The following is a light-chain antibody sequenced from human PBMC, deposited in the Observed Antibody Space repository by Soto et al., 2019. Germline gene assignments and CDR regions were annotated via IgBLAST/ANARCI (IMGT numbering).Light chain of an antibody. V-gene: IGLV2-8*01. CDR3: SPYAGSNNFVV. Sequence: QSALTQPPSASGSPGQSVTISCAGTSSDVGGHNYVSWFQQHPGKAPKLMIYEVNKRPSGVPDRFSGSKSGNTASLTVSGLRAEDEADYYCSPYAGSNNFVVFGGGTKLTVL. J-gene: IGLJ2*01. CDR2: EVN. CDR1: SSDVGGHNY.